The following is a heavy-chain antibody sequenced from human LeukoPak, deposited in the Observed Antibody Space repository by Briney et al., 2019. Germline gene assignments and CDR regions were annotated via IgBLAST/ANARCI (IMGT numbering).Heavy chain of an antibody. CDR2: ISSSSSYI. J-gene: IGHJ3*02. V-gene: IGHV3-21*01. Sequence: PGGSLRLSCAASGFTFSNYWMHWVRQAPGKGLEWVSSISSSSSYIYYADSVKGRFTISRDNAKNSLYLQMNSLRAEDTAVYYCARDYYDSSGSAFDIWGQGTMVTVSS. D-gene: IGHD3-22*01. CDR3: ARDYYDSSGSAFDI. CDR1: GFTFSNYW.